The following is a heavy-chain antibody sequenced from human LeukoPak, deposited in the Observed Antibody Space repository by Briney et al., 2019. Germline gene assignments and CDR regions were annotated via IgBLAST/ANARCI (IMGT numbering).Heavy chain of an antibody. V-gene: IGHV1-24*01. CDR1: GDTLTELS. CDR2: FDPEDGET. CDR3: AACLRREGINWSGYYNWFDP. J-gene: IGHJ5*02. D-gene: IGHD3-3*01. Sequence: ASVKVSCKVSGDTLTELSMHWVRQAPGKGREWMGGFDPEDGETIYVQKLQGRVTMSEDTSADTAYMELSRLRSEDTAVYYCAACLRREGINWSGYYNWFDPWGQGTLVAVSS.